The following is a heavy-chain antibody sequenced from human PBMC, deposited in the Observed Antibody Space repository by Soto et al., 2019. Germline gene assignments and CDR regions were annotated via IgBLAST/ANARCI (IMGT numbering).Heavy chain of an antibody. J-gene: IGHJ4*02. CDR3: AKDQGVAGIYFDY. D-gene: IGHD6-19*01. Sequence: EVQLLESGGGLVQPGGSLRLSCAASGFTFSSYAMSWVRQAPGKGLEWVSGIRGSASSTYHADSVKGRFTISRDNSKNTLYLQMNSLRVEDTAVYYGAKDQGVAGIYFDYWGQGTLVTVSS. V-gene: IGHV3-23*01. CDR2: IRGSASST. CDR1: GFTFSSYA.